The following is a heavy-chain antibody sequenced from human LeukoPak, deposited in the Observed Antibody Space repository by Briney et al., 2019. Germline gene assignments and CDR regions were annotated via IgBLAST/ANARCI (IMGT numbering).Heavy chain of an antibody. CDR1: GYTFTSYY. J-gene: IGHJ5*02. Sequence: ASVKVSCKASGYTFTSYYMHWVRQAPGQGLEWMGIINPSGGSTSYAQKFQGRATMTRDMSTSTDYMELSSLRSEDTAVYYCARDNSVEDTAWWFDPWGQGALVTVSS. D-gene: IGHD4-23*01. CDR2: INPSGGST. V-gene: IGHV1-46*01. CDR3: ARDNSVEDTAWWFDP.